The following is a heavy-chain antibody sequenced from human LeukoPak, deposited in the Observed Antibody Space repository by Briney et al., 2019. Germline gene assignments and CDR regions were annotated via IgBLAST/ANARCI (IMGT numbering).Heavy chain of an antibody. V-gene: IGHV3-53*01. D-gene: IGHD3-22*01. CDR3: ARDYYDSSGYYPSPNDAFDI. CDR1: GFTVSSND. Sequence: PGGSLRLSCAASGFTVSSNDMSWVRQAPGKGLECISVIYSGGSTDYADSVKGRLTISRDNAKNSLYLQMNSLRAEDTAVYYCARDYYDSSGYYPSPNDAFDIWGQGTMVTVSS. J-gene: IGHJ3*02. CDR2: IYSGGST.